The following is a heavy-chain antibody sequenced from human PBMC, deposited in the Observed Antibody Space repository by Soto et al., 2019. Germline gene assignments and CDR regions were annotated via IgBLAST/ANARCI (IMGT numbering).Heavy chain of an antibody. CDR2: ITGSGDST. CDR3: AKVFVFTIREGFDY. Sequence: HPGGSLRLSCAASGVTFSSYAMSWVRQAPGKGLEWVSAITGSGDSTYYADSVKGRFTVSRDNSKNTLYLQMNSLRAEDTAVYYCAKVFVFTIREGFDYWGLGTLVTVSS. J-gene: IGHJ4*02. V-gene: IGHV3-23*01. CDR1: GVTFSSYA. D-gene: IGHD3-3*01.